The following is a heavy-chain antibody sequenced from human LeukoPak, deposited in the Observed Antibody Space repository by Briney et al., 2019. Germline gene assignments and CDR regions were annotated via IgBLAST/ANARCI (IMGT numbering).Heavy chain of an antibody. V-gene: IGHV3-23*01. J-gene: IGHJ6*02. CDR2: ISGSGGST. CDR1: GFTFSSYA. Sequence: GGSLRLSCAASGFTFSSYAMSWVRQAPGKGLEWVSAISGSGGSTYYADSVKGRFTISRDNSKNTLYLQMNSLRAEDTAVYYCAKGDFAWLPPLYYYYGMDVWGQGTTVTVSS. D-gene: IGHD3-9*01. CDR3: AKGDFAWLPPLYYYYGMDV.